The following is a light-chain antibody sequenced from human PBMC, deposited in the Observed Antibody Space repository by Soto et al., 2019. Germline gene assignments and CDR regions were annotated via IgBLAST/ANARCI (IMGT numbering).Light chain of an antibody. V-gene: IGKV3-11*01. CDR3: QQRSNWPWT. Sequence: EIVLTQSPAPLSLSPGERATLSCRASQSVSSYLAWYQQKPGQAPRLLIYDASNRATGIPARFSGSGSGTDFTLTISSLEPEDFAVYYCQQRSNWPWTFGQGTKVEIQ. CDR1: QSVSSY. J-gene: IGKJ1*01. CDR2: DAS.